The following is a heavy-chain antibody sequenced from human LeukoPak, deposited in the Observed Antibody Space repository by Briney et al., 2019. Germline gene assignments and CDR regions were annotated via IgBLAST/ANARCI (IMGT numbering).Heavy chain of an antibody. CDR3: AKDSKRWKTYYYESGNYYFDY. D-gene: IGHD3-10*01. V-gene: IGHV3-23*01. CDR1: GFTFSNYG. Sequence: GGSLRLSCAVSGFTFSNYGMSWVRQVPGKGLEWVSIISVSGDSTYYADSVKGRFTISRDNSKNTLYLQMNSLRDEDTAVYFCAKDSKRWKTYYYESGNYYFDYWGQGTLVTVSS. CDR2: ISVSGDST. J-gene: IGHJ4*02.